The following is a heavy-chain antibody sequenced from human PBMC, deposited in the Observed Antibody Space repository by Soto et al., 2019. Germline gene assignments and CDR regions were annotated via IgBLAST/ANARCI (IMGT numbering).Heavy chain of an antibody. D-gene: IGHD3-22*01. Sequence: ASVKVSCKASGYTFTSYAISWVRQAPGQGLEWMGGIIPIFGTANYAQKFQGRVTITADESTSTAYMELSSLRSEDTAVYYCARSYYDSSGSPYLDYWGQGTLVTVSS. J-gene: IGHJ4*02. CDR2: IIPIFGTA. CDR1: GYTFTSYA. V-gene: IGHV1-69*13. CDR3: ARSYYDSSGSPYLDY.